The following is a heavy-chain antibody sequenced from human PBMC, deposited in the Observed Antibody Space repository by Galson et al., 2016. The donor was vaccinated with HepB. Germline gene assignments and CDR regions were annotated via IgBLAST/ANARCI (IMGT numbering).Heavy chain of an antibody. D-gene: IGHD4-17*01. Sequence: LRLSCAASGFNFGGYGMHWVRQAPGKGLEWVAVIWYDGSTRFYADSVKGRFTISRGNSKNTLYLQMNRLRAEDTAVYYCAKGGYYDDYALDYWGQGTLVTVSS. CDR2: IWYDGSTR. V-gene: IGHV3-33*06. CDR3: AKGGYYDDYALDY. CDR1: GFNFGGYG. J-gene: IGHJ4*02.